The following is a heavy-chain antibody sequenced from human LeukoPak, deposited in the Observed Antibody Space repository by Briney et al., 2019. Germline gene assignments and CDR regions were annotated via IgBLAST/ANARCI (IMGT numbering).Heavy chain of an antibody. CDR3: ARAIYGSGSYRALDY. J-gene: IGHJ4*02. V-gene: IGHV3-48*02. CDR1: GPTVVTYR. D-gene: IGHD3-10*01. CDR2: ISSSSLTI. Sequence: RPAFAPVGPTVVTYRTNWGRHAPGKGRGWGLYISSSSLTINYAESVKGRFTISRANAKNSLYLQMNSLRDEYTAVYYCARAIYGSGSYRALDYWGQGTLVTVSS.